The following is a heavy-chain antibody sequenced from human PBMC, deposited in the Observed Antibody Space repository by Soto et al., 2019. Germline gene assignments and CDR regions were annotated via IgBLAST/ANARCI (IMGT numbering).Heavy chain of an antibody. Sequence: QVQLQESGPGLVKPSETLSLTCTVSAGSISSYYWSWIRQPPGKSLEWIAYIYYTGTTNYNPSLKSRVTISVDTSKNQCSLNLSSVTAADTAVYFCARSVQSTGWDSWYFDLWGRGTLVTVSS. D-gene: IGHD1-26*01. CDR1: AGSISSYY. V-gene: IGHV4-59*01. CDR3: ARSVQSTGWDSWYFDL. J-gene: IGHJ2*01. CDR2: IYYTGTT.